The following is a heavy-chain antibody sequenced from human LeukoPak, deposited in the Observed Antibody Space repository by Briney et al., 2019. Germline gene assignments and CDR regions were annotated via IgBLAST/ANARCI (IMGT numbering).Heavy chain of an antibody. J-gene: IGHJ4*02. CDR3: AKAEFYSYFDY. D-gene: IGHD1-26*01. CDR1: RFTFSSYA. V-gene: IGHV3-23*01. Sequence: GGSLRLSCAASRFTFSSYAMSWVRQAPGKGLEWVSAISGSGGSTYYADSMKGRFTISRDNSKNTLYLQMNSLRAEDTAVYYCAKAEFYSYFDYWGQGTLVTVSS. CDR2: ISGSGGST.